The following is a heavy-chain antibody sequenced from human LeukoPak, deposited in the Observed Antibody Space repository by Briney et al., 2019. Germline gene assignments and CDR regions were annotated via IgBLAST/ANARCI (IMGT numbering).Heavy chain of an antibody. CDR1: GYTFSNYA. Sequence: ASVKVSCKASGYTFSNYAMHWVRQAPGQRLEWMGWINAGNGNIKYSQKLPGRVTITRDTSASTGYMELSSLRSEGTAVYYCARSGRSDTTGLFDYWGQGTLVTVSS. CDR3: ARSGRSDTTGLFDY. V-gene: IGHV1-3*01. J-gene: IGHJ4*02. D-gene: IGHD2-8*02. CDR2: INAGNGNI.